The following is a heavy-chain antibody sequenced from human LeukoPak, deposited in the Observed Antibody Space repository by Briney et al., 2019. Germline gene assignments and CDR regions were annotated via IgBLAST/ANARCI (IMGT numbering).Heavy chain of an antibody. V-gene: IGHV3-74*03. CDR2: INEHGTDS. CDR1: GFTFSGHW. J-gene: IGHJ4*02. D-gene: IGHD3-22*01. CDR3: AKLNGLAMISFYYFEY. Sequence: GGSLRLSCTASGFTFSGHWIHWVRQAPGMGLVWVSRINEHGTDSMYAESVKGRFTISRDNAKNTVYLQMNSLRAEDTAVYYCAKLNGLAMISFYYFEYWGQGTLVTVSS.